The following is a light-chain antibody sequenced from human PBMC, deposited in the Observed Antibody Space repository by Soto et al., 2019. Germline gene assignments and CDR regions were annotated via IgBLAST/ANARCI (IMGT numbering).Light chain of an antibody. Sequence: EIVLIQSPATLSLSPGERATLSCRASQSVRDRYLAWYQQKPGQAPSLLIYDTSTRATGVPDRFSGSGSGTDFALTISRVEPEDFAIYFCQQYGSSPGTFGQGTKVEI. CDR1: QSVRDRY. CDR2: DTS. V-gene: IGKV3-20*01. CDR3: QQYGSSPGT. J-gene: IGKJ1*01.